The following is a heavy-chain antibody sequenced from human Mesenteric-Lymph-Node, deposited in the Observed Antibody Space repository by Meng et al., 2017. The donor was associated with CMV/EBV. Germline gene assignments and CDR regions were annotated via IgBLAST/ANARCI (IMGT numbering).Heavy chain of an antibody. V-gene: IGHV1-69*06. CDR2: IIPIFGTA. CDR3: ARHYYGSGSRDTRSGYFDR. Sequence: SSYTISWVRQAPGQGLEWMGGIIPIFGTANYAQKFQGRVTITADKSTSIAYMELSSLRSEDTVVYYCARHYYGSGSRDTRSGYFDRWGRGTLVTVSS. D-gene: IGHD3-10*01. CDR1: SSYT. J-gene: IGHJ2*01.